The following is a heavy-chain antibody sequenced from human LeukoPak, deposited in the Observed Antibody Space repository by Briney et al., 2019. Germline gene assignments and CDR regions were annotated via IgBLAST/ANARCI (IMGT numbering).Heavy chain of an antibody. CDR1: SGSISGVYF. Sequence: PSETLSLTCIVSSGSISGVYFWAWIRQAPGKGLEWIGSISNARTTYYNPALKSRVTVSLDTSRTQFSLRLNSVTAADTAVYYCTRDLGPITAPDWCFDLWGRGTLVTVSS. CDR2: ISNARTT. J-gene: IGHJ2*01. V-gene: IGHV4-38-2*02. CDR3: TRDLGPITAPDWCFDL. D-gene: IGHD6-13*01.